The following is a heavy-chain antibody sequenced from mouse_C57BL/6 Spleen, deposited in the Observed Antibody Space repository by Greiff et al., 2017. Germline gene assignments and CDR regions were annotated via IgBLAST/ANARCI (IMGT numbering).Heavy chain of an antibody. CDR3: ARPSHYYGSSYQDY. CDR1: GYTFTSYW. J-gene: IGHJ2*01. D-gene: IGHD1-1*01. Sequence: QVQLQQPGAELVRPGSSVKLSCKASGYTFTSYWMHWVKQRPIQGLEWIGNIDPSDSETHYNQKFKDKATLTVDKSSSTAYMQLSSLTSEDSAVYYCARPSHYYGSSYQDYWGQGTTLTVSS. V-gene: IGHV1-52*01. CDR2: IDPSDSET.